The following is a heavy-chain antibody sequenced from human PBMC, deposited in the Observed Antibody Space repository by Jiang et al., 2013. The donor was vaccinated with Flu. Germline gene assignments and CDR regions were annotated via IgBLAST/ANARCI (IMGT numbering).Heavy chain of an antibody. V-gene: IGHV1-46*01. Sequence: GAEVKKPGASVKISCKAFGYTFTRNSMHWVRQAPGQGLEWMGIMNPSVGSTHYAPRFKGRVTMTRDTSTNTVYMELSGLRSDDTAVYYCARDDDIYTSNWYQAFLDYWGQG. CDR2: MNPSVGST. CDR3: ARDDDIYTSNWYQAFLDY. J-gene: IGHJ4*02. CDR1: GYTFTRNS. D-gene: IGHD4-11*01.